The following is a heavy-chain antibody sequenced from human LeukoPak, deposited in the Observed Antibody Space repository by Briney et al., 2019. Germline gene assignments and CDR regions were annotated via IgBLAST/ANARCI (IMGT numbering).Heavy chain of an antibody. V-gene: IGHV4-38-2*02. Sequence: PSETLSLTCTVSGYSISSGYYWGWIRQPPGKGLEWIGYIYYSGSTNYNPSLKSRVTISVDTSKNQFSLKLSSVTAADTAVYYCARQALTEQWLVNFYFDYWGQGTLVTVSS. D-gene: IGHD6-19*01. CDR3: ARQALTEQWLVNFYFDY. CDR1: GYSISSGYY. CDR2: IYYSGST. J-gene: IGHJ4*02.